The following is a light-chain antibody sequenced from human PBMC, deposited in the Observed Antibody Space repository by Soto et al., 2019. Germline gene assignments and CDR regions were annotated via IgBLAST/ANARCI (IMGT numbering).Light chain of an antibody. Sequence: EILFTQSPGTLSLSPGERATLSCRASQSVSSSYLAWYQQKPGQARRILIYGASSRDTGIPDRFSGSGSGTDCTLTISSLEPEDFSVYYCQQYGSSPLALGGGTKVDIK. J-gene: IGKJ4*01. CDR1: QSVSSSY. CDR3: QQYGSSPLA. CDR2: GAS. V-gene: IGKV3-20*01.